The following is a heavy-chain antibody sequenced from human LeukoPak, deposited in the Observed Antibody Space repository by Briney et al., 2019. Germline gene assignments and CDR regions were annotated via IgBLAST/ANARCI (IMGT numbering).Heavy chain of an antibody. J-gene: IGHJ6*03. Sequence: SETLSLTCTVSGGSISSYYWSWIRQPPGKGLEWIGYIYYSGSTNYDPSLKSRVTISVDTSKNQFSLKLSSVTAADTAVYYCARVIYDYAREAYYYYYMDVWGKGTTVTVSS. CDR3: ARVIYDYAREAYYYYYMDV. D-gene: IGHD3-16*01. CDR2: IYYSGST. CDR1: GGSISSYY. V-gene: IGHV4-59*01.